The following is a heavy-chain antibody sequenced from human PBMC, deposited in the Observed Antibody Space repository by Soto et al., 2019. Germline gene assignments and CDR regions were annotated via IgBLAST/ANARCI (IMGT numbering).Heavy chain of an antibody. V-gene: IGHV3-30-3*01. CDR1: GFTFSSYA. CDR3: ASTNGDYSFFDY. J-gene: IGHJ4*02. D-gene: IGHD4-17*01. CDR2: ISYDGSNK. Sequence: QVQLVESGGGVVPPGRSLRLSCAASGFTFSSYAMHWVRQAPGKGLEWVAVISYDGSNKYYADSVKGRFTISRDNSKNTLYLQMNSLRAEDTAVYYCASTNGDYSFFDYWGQGTLVTVSS.